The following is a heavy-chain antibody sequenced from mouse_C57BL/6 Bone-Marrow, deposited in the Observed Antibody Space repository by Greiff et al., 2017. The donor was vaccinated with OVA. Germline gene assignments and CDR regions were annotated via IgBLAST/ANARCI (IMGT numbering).Heavy chain of an antibody. D-gene: IGHD2-10*01. CDR1: GYTFTDYN. V-gene: IGHV1-18*01. CDR2: INPNNGGT. CDR3: ARRAPYSWYFDV. Sequence: VQLQQSGPELVKPGASVKIPCKASGYTFTDYNMDWVKQSHGKSLEWIGDINPNNGGTIYNQKFKGKATLTVDKSSSTAYMELRSLTSEDTAVYYCARRAPYSWYFDVWGTGTTVTVSS. J-gene: IGHJ1*03.